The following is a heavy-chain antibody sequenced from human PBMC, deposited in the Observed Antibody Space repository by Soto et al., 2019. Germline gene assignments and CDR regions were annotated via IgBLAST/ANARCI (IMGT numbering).Heavy chain of an antibody. CDR1: GFTFSGYG. D-gene: IGHD1-26*01. Sequence: PEGSLRLSCAASGFTFSGYGMHWVLQAPGKGLEWVAITRHDGSNTYYADSVRGRFTISRDNSKKTLYLQMDSLRAEDTAVYYCARDAVGATTFFGYFDYWGQGTLVTVSS. J-gene: IGHJ4*02. CDR2: TRHDGSNT. V-gene: IGHV3-30*02. CDR3: ARDAVGATTFFGYFDY.